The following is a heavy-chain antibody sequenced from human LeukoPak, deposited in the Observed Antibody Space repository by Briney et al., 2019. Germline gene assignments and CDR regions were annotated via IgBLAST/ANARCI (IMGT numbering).Heavy chain of an antibody. J-gene: IGHJ4*02. V-gene: IGHV3-7*01. CDR3: TRGGRYYLGY. CDR1: GFTFSYYW. D-gene: IGHD3-10*01. CDR2: VNQDGSEK. Sequence: GGSLRLSRAASGFTFSYYWMSWVRQVPGKGLECVANVNQDGSEKNYVDSVKGRFTISRDDVENSLYLQMDTLRAEDTAVYYCTRGGRYYLGYWGQGTLVTVSS.